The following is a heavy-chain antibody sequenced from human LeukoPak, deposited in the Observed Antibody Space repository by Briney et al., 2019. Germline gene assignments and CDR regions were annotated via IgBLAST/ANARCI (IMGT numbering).Heavy chain of an antibody. CDR1: GFTFSSYS. CDR2: ISSASNTI. V-gene: IGHV3-48*01. J-gene: IGHJ5*02. CDR3: ARDGWFGDYNWFDP. Sequence: GESLRLSCAPSGFTFSSYSMNWVRQAPGKGLEWVSYISSASNTIYYADSVKGRFTISRDNAKNSLYLQMNSLRAEDTAMYYCARDGWFGDYNWFDPWGQGTLVTVSS. D-gene: IGHD3-10*01.